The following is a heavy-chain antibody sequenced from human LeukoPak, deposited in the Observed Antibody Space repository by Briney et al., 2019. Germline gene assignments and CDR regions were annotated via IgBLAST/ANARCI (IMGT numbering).Heavy chain of an antibody. V-gene: IGHV4-39*07. Sequence: SETLSLTCTVSGGSISSSSYYWGWIRQPPGKGLEWIGSIYYSGSTYYNPSLKSRVTISVDTSKNQFSLKLSSVTAADTAVYYCARDRGADADSSGYVDYWGQGTLVTVSS. CDR2: IYYSGST. D-gene: IGHD3-22*01. J-gene: IGHJ4*02. CDR1: GGSISSSSYY. CDR3: ARDRGADADSSGYVDY.